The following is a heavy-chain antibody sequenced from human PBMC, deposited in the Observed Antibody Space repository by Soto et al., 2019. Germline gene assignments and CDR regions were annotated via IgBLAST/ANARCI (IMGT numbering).Heavy chain of an antibody. CDR2: IYYSGST. CDR3: ARRGGGTYYDFWSGYSPLWFDY. J-gene: IGHJ4*02. Sequence: TLSLTCTVSGGSISSYYWSWIRQPPGKGLEWIGYIYYSGSTNYNPSLKSRVTISVDTSKNQFSLKLSSVTAADTAVYYCARRGGGTYYDFWSGYSPLWFDYWGQGTLVTVSS. D-gene: IGHD3-3*01. V-gene: IGHV4-59*08. CDR1: GGSISSYY.